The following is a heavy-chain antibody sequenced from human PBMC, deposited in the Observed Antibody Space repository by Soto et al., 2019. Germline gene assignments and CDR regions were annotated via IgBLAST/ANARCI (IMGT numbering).Heavy chain of an antibody. CDR3: ARYDRSGYYPLDAFDI. CDR1: GYSFTGYW. CDR2: IYPGDSDT. V-gene: IGHV5-51*01. J-gene: IGHJ3*02. Sequence: PGESLKISCKGSGYSFTGYWIGWVRQMPGKGLEWMGIIYPGDSDTRYSPSFQGQVTISADKSISTAYLQWSSLKASDTAMYYCARYDRSGYYPLDAFDIWGQGTMVTVSS. D-gene: IGHD3-22*01.